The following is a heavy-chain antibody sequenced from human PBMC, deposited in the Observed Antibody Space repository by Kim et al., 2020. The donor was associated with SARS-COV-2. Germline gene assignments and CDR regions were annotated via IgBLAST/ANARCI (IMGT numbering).Heavy chain of an antibody. CDR3: ARGEYYDSSGYYNWFDP. V-gene: IGHV3-11*01. D-gene: IGHD3-22*01. CDR1: GFTFSDYY. J-gene: IGHJ5*02. Sequence: WGSLRLSCAASGFTFSDYYMSWIRQAPGKGLEWVSYISSSGSTIYYADSVKGRFTISRDNAKNSLYLQMNSLRAEDTAVYYCARGEYYDSSGYYNWFDPWGQGTLVTVSS. CDR2: ISSSGSTI.